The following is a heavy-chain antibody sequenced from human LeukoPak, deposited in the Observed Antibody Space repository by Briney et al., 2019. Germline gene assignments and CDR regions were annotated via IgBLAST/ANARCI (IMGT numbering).Heavy chain of an antibody. J-gene: IGHJ4*02. CDR2: IYYSGST. CDR1: GGSISSSSYY. D-gene: IGHD6-19*01. Sequence: PSETLSLTCTVSGGSISSSSYYWGWIRQPPGKGLEWIGSIYYSGSTYYNPSLKSRVTISVDTSKSQFSLKLSSVTAADTAVYYCASSSSGWYSLFYYWGQGTLVTVSS. CDR3: ASSSSGWYSLFYY. V-gene: IGHV4-39*07.